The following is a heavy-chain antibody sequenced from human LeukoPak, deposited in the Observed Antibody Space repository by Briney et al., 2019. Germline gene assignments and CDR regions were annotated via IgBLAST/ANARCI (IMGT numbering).Heavy chain of an antibody. CDR3: ARLYGNYQNYFDY. V-gene: IGHV4-39*01. CDR2: TYYSGST. CDR1: GGSITSSTYY. J-gene: IGHJ4*02. D-gene: IGHD1-7*01. Sequence: SETLSLTCTVSGGSITSSTYYWGWIRQPPGKGLEWIGSTYYSGSTYYNPSLKSRVTISVDTSKNQFSLKLSSVTAADTAVYYCARLYGNYQNYFDYWGQGTLVTVSS.